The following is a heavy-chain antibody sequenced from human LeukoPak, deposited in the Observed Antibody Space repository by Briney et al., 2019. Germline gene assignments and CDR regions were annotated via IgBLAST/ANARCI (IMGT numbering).Heavy chain of an antibody. CDR2: IYYSGST. V-gene: IGHV4-59*01. Sequence: SETLSLTCTVSGGSISNYYWSWIRQPPGKGLEWIGYIYYSGSTNYNPSLKSRVTISVDTFKNQFSLRLSSVTAADTAVYYCARDKSNYAYWGQGTLVTVSS. D-gene: IGHD5-24*01. J-gene: IGHJ4*02. CDR1: GGSISNYY. CDR3: ARDKSNYAY.